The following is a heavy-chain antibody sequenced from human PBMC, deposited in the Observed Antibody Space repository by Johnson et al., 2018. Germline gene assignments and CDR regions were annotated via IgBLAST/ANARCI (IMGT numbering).Heavy chain of an antibody. CDR1: GYSFTSYW. J-gene: IGHJ1*01. CDR3: ARPHVGRGYRIEYFQH. Sequence: EQLVQSGAEVKKPGESLKISCKGSGYSFTSYWIGWVRQMHGKGLEWMGIIYPGDADTTYSPSFQGQVTISATKSISTAYLQWSSLKASDTAMYYCARPHVGRGYRIEYFQHWGQGTLVTVSS. CDR2: IYPGDADT. V-gene: IGHV5-51*03. D-gene: IGHD3-22*01.